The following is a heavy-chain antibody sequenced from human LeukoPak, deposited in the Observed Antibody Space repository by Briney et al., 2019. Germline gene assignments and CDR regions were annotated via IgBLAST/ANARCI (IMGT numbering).Heavy chain of an antibody. J-gene: IGHJ1*01. CDR1: GGTSSSYA. V-gene: IGHV1-69*13. CDR2: IIPIFGTA. D-gene: IGHD2-15*01. Sequence: ASVKVSCKAPGGTSSSYAISWVRQAPGQGLEWMGGIIPIFGTANYAQKFQGRVTITADESTSTAYMELSSLRSEDTAVYYCAREYCSGGSCYKDAEYFQHWGQGTLVTVSS. CDR3: AREYCSGGSCYKDAEYFQH.